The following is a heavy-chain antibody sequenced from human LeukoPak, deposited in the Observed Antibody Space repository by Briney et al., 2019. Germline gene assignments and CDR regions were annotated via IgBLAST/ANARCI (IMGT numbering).Heavy chain of an antibody. V-gene: IGHV4-39*02. CDR1: GGSISSSSYY. Sequence: SETLSLTCTVSGGSISSSSYYWGWIRQPPGKGLEWIGSIYYSGSTYYNPSLKSRVTISVDTSKNQFSLKLSSVTAADTAVYYCAREWITGTLPDYWGQGTLVTVSS. CDR3: AREWITGTLPDY. CDR2: IYYSGST. J-gene: IGHJ4*02. D-gene: IGHD1-7*01.